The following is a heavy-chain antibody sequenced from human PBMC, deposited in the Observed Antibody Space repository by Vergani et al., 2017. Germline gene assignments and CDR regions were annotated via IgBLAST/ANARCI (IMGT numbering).Heavy chain of an antibody. CDR3: ARDQYYDLAMDV. V-gene: IGHV3-7*01. D-gene: IGHD3-3*01. CDR2: IKQDGSEK. Sequence: EVQLLESGGGLVQPGGSLRLTCAASEFAFSNYAMNWVRQAPGKGLEWVANIKQDGSEKYYVDSVKGRFTISRDNAKNSLYLQMNSLRAEDTAVYYCARDQYYDLAMDVWGKGTTVTVSS. CDR1: EFAFSNYA. J-gene: IGHJ6*04.